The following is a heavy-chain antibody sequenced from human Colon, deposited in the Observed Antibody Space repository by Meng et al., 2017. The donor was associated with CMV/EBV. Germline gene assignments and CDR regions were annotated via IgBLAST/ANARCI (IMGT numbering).Heavy chain of an antibody. CDR3: PKENCGSTSCYLGPTYYYYGLDV. D-gene: IGHD2-2*01. J-gene: IGHJ6*02. Sequence: GGSLRLSCATSGFTFSNYGMHWVRRAPFKGLEWVAFIRYDGTHTFYADSVKGRFTVSRDNSKNMLYLQMDSLGPEDTAEYYCPKENCGSTSCYLGPTYYYYGLDVWGQGTTVTVSS. CDR2: IRYDGTHT. CDR1: GFTFSNYG. V-gene: IGHV3-30*02.